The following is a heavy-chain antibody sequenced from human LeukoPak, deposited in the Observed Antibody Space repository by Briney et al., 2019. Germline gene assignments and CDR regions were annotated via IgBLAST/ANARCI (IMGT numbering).Heavy chain of an antibody. CDR1: GFSFSTYG. CDR3: ARDGPYSTSSTHPP. V-gene: IGHV3-7*03. J-gene: IGHJ5*02. CDR2: IKQDGSEK. Sequence: GGSLRLSCAASGFSFSTYGMYWVRQAPGKGLEWVANIKQDGSEKYYVGSVKGRFTISRDNAKNSLYLQMDSLRAEDTAVYYCARDGPYSTSSTHPPWGQGTLVTVSS. D-gene: IGHD6-6*01.